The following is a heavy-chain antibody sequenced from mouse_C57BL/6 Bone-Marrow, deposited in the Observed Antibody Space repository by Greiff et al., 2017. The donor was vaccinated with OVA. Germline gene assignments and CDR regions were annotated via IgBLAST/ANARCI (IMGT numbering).Heavy chain of an antibody. V-gene: IGHV1-81*01. Sequence: VQLQQSGAELARPGASVKLSCKASGYTFTSYGISWVKQRPGQGLEWIGEIYPRSGNTYYNEKFKGKATLTADKSSSTAYMELRSLTSEDSAVYFCARPTLYYYAMDYWGQGTSVTVSS. J-gene: IGHJ4*01. CDR1: GYTFTSYG. CDR3: ARPTLYYYAMDY. CDR2: IYPRSGNT.